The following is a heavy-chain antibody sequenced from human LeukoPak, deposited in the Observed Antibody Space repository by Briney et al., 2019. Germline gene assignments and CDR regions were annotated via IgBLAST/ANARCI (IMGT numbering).Heavy chain of an antibody. Sequence: GGSLRLSCAASRFTFSNYGVNWVRQDPGEGREWVSYINSRSSTIYYADSVRGRFTISRDNAKNSLYLQMNSLKAEDTAIYYCAREVGTPQAFDIWGQGTMVTVSS. D-gene: IGHD1-26*01. J-gene: IGHJ3*02. V-gene: IGHV3-48*01. CDR2: INSRSSTI. CDR3: AREVGTPQAFDI. CDR1: RFTFSNYG.